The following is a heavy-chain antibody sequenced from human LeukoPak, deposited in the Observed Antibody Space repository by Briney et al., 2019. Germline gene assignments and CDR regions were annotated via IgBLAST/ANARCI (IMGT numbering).Heavy chain of an antibody. D-gene: IGHD4-17*01. V-gene: IGHV1-46*01. CDR1: GYTFTSYY. Sequence: GASVKVSCKASGYTFTSYYMHWVRQAPGQGLEWMGIINPSGGSTIYAQKFQGRVTMTEDTSTDTAYMELSSLRSEDTAVYYCATDLPTVTSEGVFDYWGQGTLVTVSS. J-gene: IGHJ4*02. CDR2: INPSGGST. CDR3: ATDLPTVTSEGVFDY.